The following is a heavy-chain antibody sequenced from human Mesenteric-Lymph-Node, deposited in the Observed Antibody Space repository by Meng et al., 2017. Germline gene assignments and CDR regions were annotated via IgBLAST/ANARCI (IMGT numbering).Heavy chain of an antibody. CDR1: GFTFSSYW. V-gene: IGHV3-7*03. CDR3: AKDYRSLIVVVVAASPIFDY. D-gene: IGHD2-15*01. CDR2: IKQDGSEK. J-gene: IGHJ4*02. Sequence: GGSLRLSCAASGFTFSSYWMSWVRQAPGKGLEWVANIKQDGSEKYYVDSVKGRFTISRDNSKNTLYLQMNSLRAEDTAVYYCAKDYRSLIVVVVAASPIFDYWGQGTLVTVSS.